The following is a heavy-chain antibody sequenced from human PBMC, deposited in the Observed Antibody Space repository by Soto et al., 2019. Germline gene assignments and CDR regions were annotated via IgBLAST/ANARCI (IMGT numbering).Heavy chain of an antibody. J-gene: IGHJ2*01. CDR2: VYGDNDK. V-gene: IGHV2-5*02. D-gene: IGHD3-22*01. Sequence: QFRLKESGPTLVKPTQTLTLACTFSGFSLNTSGVGVGWIRQPPGKALEWLALVYGDNDKRYSPSLKSRLTITRDTSKNQVVLRMTNVDPVDTGTYYCAHTRPGYSNWYFDLWGRGTLVTVSS. CDR3: AHTRPGYSNWYFDL. CDR1: GFSLNTSGVG.